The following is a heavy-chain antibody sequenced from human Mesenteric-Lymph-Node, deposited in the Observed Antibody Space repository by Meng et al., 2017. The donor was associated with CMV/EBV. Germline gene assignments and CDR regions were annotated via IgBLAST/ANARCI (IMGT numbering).Heavy chain of an antibody. J-gene: IGHJ4*02. CDR3: ASFDLFDY. CDR1: GITFDDHG. Sequence: LRLSCAASGITFDDHGMSWVRQAPGKGPEWVSGISWNGDNIGYADAVKGRFTISRDNAKNYLYLQMNSLRVEDTALYYCASFDLFDYWGQGTLVTVSS. CDR2: ISWNGDNI. V-gene: IGHV3-20*04.